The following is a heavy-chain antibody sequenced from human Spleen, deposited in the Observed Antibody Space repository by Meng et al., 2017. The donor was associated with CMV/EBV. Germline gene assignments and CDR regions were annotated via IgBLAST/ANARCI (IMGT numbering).Heavy chain of an antibody. Sequence: SVKVSCKASGYTFSGYYMHWVRQAPGQGLEWMGGIIPIFGTANYAQKFQGRVTITTDESTSTAYMELSSLRSEDTAVYYCARRYCTLCGRRRALYYYGMDVWGQGTTVTVSS. J-gene: IGHJ6*02. CDR2: IIPIFGTA. D-gene: IGHD2-8*01. CDR1: GYTFSGYY. V-gene: IGHV1-69*05. CDR3: ARRYCTLCGRRRALYYYGMDV.